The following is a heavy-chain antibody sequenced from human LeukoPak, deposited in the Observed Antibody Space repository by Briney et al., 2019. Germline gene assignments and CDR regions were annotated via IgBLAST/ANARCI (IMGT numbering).Heavy chain of an antibody. CDR3: ARDLYCSSTSCAYGMDV. Sequence: GGSLRLSCVGSGFTFRSHAMSWVRQAPEKGLEFVSGIYENGGTTYYADSVKGRFTISRDNSKNTLYLQMNSLRAEDTAVYYCARDLYCSSTSCAYGMDVWGQGTTVTVSS. V-gene: IGHV3-23*01. J-gene: IGHJ6*02. CDR1: GFTFRSHA. CDR2: IYENGGTT. D-gene: IGHD2-2*01.